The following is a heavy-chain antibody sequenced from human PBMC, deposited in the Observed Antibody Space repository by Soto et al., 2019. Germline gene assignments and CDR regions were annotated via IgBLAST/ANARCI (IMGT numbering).Heavy chain of an antibody. Sequence: SETLSLTCTVSGGSVGSGEYYYSWIRQPPGKGLEWIGYIYDSGITNYTPSLKGRVTMSLDRSNNQVSLKLSSLTAADTAVYFCARDVAHGYTENVWGQGTMVTVSS. CDR3: ARDVAHGYTENV. V-gene: IGHV4-30-4*01. CDR2: IYDSGIT. D-gene: IGHD5-18*01. J-gene: IGHJ3*01. CDR1: GGSVGSGEYY.